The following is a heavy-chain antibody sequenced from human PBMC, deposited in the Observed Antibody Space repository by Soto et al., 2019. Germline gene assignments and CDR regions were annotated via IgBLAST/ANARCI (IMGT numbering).Heavy chain of an antibody. CDR2: IYSGGYT. CDR3: AYRRGGGGY. CDR1: GFTVSNNY. D-gene: IGHD3-10*01. V-gene: IGHV3-53*01. J-gene: IGHJ4*02. Sequence: EVQLVESGGGLIQPGGSLRLSCAVSGFTVSNNYMSWVRQAPGKGLEGVSVIYSGGYTAYGDSVKGRFTISRDNSKNTQNLQKNSREADDPAVFYGAYRRGGGGYWGQGTLVTVSS.